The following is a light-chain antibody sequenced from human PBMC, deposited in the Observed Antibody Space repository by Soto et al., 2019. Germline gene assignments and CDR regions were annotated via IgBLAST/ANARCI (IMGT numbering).Light chain of an antibody. CDR3: CSYVGSGTFNV. CDR1: SSDVGRHNL. Sequence: QSALTQPASVSGSPGQSITISCTGTSSDVGRHNLVSWYQQHPGQVPKHMIYEVSKRPSGVSDRFSGSKSGNTASLTISGLQAEDEADYYCCSYVGSGTFNVFGTGTKLTVL. V-gene: IGLV2-23*02. J-gene: IGLJ1*01. CDR2: EVS.